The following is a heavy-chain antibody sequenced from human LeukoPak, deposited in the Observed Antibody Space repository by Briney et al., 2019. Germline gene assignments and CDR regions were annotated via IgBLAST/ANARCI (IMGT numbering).Heavy chain of an antibody. CDR2: INPSGGST. Sequence: ASVKVSCKASGYTFTSYYIHWVRQAPGQGLEWMGIINPSGGSTNYAQKFQGRVTMARDTSTSTVYMELSSLRSEDTAVYYCATGVGTSVEADTGPLDYWGQGTLVTVSS. CDR3: ATGVGTSVEADTGPLDY. CDR1: GYTFTSYY. J-gene: IGHJ4*02. V-gene: IGHV1-46*01. D-gene: IGHD1-26*01.